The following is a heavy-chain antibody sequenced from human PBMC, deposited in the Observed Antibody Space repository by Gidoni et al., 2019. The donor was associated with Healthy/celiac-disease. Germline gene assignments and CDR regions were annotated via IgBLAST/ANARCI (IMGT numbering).Heavy chain of an antibody. D-gene: IGHD4-17*01. CDR2: ISGSGGST. CDR3: AKAVHDYGDSSHFDY. CDR1: GFTFRSYA. J-gene: IGHJ4*02. V-gene: IGHV3-23*01. Sequence: EVQLLESGGGLVQPGGSLTLSCAASGFTFRSYAMSWVRQAPGKGLEWVSAISGSGGSTYYADSVKGRFTISRDNYKNTLYLQMNSLRAEDTAVYYCAKAVHDYGDSSHFDYWGQGTLVTVSS.